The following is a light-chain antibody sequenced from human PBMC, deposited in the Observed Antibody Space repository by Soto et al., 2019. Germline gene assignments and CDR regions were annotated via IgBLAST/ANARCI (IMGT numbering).Light chain of an antibody. CDR2: VDS. Sequence: SYELTQPPSASVAPGQTARITCGGNNIGSKSVHWYQQKPGQAPVLVVYVDSDRPSGIPERFSGSNSGNTATLTISRVEAGDEADYYCQVWDISRDQSYVFGTGTQLTVL. CDR1: NIGSKS. CDR3: QVWDISRDQSYV. V-gene: IGLV3-21*02. J-gene: IGLJ1*01.